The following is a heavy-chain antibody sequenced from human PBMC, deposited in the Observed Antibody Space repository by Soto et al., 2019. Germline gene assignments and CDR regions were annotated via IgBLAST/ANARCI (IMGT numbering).Heavy chain of an antibody. Sequence: ASVKVSCKVSGYTLTELSMHWVRQAPGKGLEWMGGSDPEDGETIYAQKFQGRVTMTEDTSTDTAYMELSSLRSEDTAVYYCATDLFERITIFGVAQAFDYWGQGTLVTVSS. D-gene: IGHD3-3*01. CDR3: ATDLFERITIFGVAQAFDY. V-gene: IGHV1-24*01. J-gene: IGHJ4*02. CDR2: SDPEDGET. CDR1: GYTLTELS.